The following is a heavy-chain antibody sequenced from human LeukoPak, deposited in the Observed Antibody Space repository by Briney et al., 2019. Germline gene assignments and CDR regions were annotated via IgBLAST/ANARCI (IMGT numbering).Heavy chain of an antibody. D-gene: IGHD3-16*01. CDR1: GGSISSFY. J-gene: IGHJ6*03. V-gene: IGHV4-4*07. Sequence: SETLSLTCTVSGGSISSFYWSWVRQSAGKGLEWIGRVDTSGSTHYNPSLGSRVTMSLDTSDNQFSLKLSSVTDADTAVYYCARGLGGASYYMDVWGKGTTVTVSS. CDR3: ARGLGGASYYMDV. CDR2: VDTSGST.